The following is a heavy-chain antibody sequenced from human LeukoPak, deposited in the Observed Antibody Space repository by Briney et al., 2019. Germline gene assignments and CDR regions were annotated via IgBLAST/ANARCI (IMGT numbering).Heavy chain of an antibody. CDR3: AKERGDCSSTSCYGRGWPIDY. J-gene: IGHJ4*02. CDR1: GFTFSSYA. CDR2: ISGSGGST. D-gene: IGHD2-2*01. V-gene: IGHV3-23*01. Sequence: HAGGCLRLSCAASGFTFSSYAMSWVRQAPGKGLEWVSAISGSGGSTYYADSVKGRFTISRDNSKNTLYLQMNSLRAEDTAVYYCAKERGDCSSTSCYGRGWPIDYWGQGTLVTVSS.